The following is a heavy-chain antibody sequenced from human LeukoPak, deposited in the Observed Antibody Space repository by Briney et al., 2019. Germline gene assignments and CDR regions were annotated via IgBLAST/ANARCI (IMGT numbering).Heavy chain of an antibody. CDR1: GGTFSGYY. J-gene: IGHJ4*02. CDR3: ARTAVGGTRGLDY. D-gene: IGHD6-13*01. V-gene: IGHV4-34*01. CDR2: INHSGNT. Sequence: PSETLSLTCAVYGGTFSGYYWSWIRQPPGKGLEWIGEINHSGNTNYNPSLKSRVTISVDTSKNQFSLKLSSMTAADRALFYFARTAVGGTRGLDYWGQGTLVTVSS.